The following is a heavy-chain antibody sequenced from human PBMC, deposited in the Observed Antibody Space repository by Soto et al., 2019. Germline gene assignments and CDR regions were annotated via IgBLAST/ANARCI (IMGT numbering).Heavy chain of an antibody. CDR3: ARDLAYCGGDCYKAYYGMDV. CDR2: INPSGGST. Sequence: ASVKVSCKASGYTFTSYYMHWVRQAPGQGLEWMGIINPSGGSTSYAQKFQGRVTMTRDTSTSTVYMKLSSLRSEDTAVYYCARDLAYCGGDCYKAYYGMDVWGQGTTVTVS. J-gene: IGHJ6*02. D-gene: IGHD2-21*02. CDR1: GYTFTSYY. V-gene: IGHV1-46*01.